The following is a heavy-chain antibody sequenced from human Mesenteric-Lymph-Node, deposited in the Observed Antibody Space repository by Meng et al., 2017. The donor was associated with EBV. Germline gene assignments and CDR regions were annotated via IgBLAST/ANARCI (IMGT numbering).Heavy chain of an antibody. Sequence: QLELQGSGPGLVKPSGTLPLICSVSGGSLSSSAYYWGWIRQPPGKGLEWIGNIYYSGTTYYDPSLESRVTISMDTSKNQISLKMSSVTAADTAIYFCARALLLSGHEFDYWGQGSLVTVSS. J-gene: IGHJ4*02. CDR1: GGSLSSSAYY. V-gene: IGHV4-39*01. CDR3: ARALLLSGHEFDY. D-gene: IGHD2-21*01. CDR2: IYYSGTT.